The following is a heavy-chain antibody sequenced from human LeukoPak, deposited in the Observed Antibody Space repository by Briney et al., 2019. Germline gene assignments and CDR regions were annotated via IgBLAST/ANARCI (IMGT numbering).Heavy chain of an antibody. J-gene: IGHJ4*02. Sequence: NPSETLSLTCTVSGGSINSDAYYWSWVRQPPGKGLEWIGYGYYSGSTYYNPSLRSRLTISVDTSKNQLSLRLQSVTAAETAVYYCARGTIMGGTTFFDYWGQGSLVTVSS. CDR1: GGSINSDAYY. CDR2: GYYSGST. D-gene: IGHD1-26*01. V-gene: IGHV4-30-4*01. CDR3: ARGTIMGGTTFFDY.